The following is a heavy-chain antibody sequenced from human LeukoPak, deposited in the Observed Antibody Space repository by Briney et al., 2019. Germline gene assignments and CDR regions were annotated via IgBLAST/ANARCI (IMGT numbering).Heavy chain of an antibody. Sequence: GGSLRLSCAASGFTFSSYAMSWVRQAPGKGLEWVSAISGSGGSTYYADSVKGRFTISRDNSKNTLYLQMNSLRAEDTAVYYCAKDLVFIVVVPAANYWGQGTLVTVSS. CDR1: GFTFSSYA. V-gene: IGHV3-23*01. CDR2: ISGSGGST. D-gene: IGHD2-2*01. J-gene: IGHJ4*02. CDR3: AKDLVFIVVVPAANY.